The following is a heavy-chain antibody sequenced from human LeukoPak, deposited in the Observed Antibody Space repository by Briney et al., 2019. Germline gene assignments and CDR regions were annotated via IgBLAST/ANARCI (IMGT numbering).Heavy chain of an antibody. CDR2: FHNSRTT. J-gene: IGHJ4*02. CDR3: ARGHLGLSH. V-gene: IGHV4-59*01. CDR1: GGSISGYS. Sequence: PSETLSLTCTVSGGSISGYSWTWLRQPPGQGLEWIGYFHNSRTTIYNPSLTGRVTISVDTAMDQISLKLSSVTAADTAVYYCARGHLGLSHWGQGTLVTVSS. D-gene: IGHD3-10*01.